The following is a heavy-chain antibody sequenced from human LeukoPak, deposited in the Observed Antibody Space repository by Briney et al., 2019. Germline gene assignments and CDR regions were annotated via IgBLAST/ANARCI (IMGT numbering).Heavy chain of an antibody. V-gene: IGHV3-11*04. J-gene: IGHJ3*02. CDR2: ISSSGSRI. CDR3: ARAFNDGFDI. CDR1: GFTFRDYY. Sequence: PGGSLRLSCAASGFTFRDYYMGWIRQAPGKGLEWVSYISSSGSRIYNADSVKGRFTISRDNAKNSLYLQMNSLRAEDTAVYYCARAFNDGFDIWGQGTMVTVPS.